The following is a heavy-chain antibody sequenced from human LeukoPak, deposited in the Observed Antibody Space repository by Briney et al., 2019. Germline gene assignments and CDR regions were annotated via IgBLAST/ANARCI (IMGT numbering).Heavy chain of an antibody. CDR1: GGSISSYY. CDR3: ARDAPDPVSSGWLSPYWYFDL. Sequence: SETLSLTCTVSGGSISSYYWSWIRQPPGKGLEWIGYIYYSGSTNYNPSLKSRVTISVDTSKNQFSLKLSSVTAADTAVYYCARDAPDPVSSGWLSPYWYFDLWGRGTLVTVSS. V-gene: IGHV4-59*01. J-gene: IGHJ2*01. CDR2: IYYSGST. D-gene: IGHD6-19*01.